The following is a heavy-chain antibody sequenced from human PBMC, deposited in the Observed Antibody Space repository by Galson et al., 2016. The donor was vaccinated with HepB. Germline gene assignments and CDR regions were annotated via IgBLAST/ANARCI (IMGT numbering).Heavy chain of an antibody. CDR3: ARRAYCGDDCFPFDY. CDR2: ISYSGTT. J-gene: IGHJ4*02. V-gene: IGHV4-59*12. Sequence: ETLSLTCTVSGGSINTYYWSWIRQPPGMGLDWIGYISYSGTTNYNPSLASRVTISIDTSRNQISLKLTPVTAADTAVYYCARRAYCGDDCFPFDYWGQGALVTVS. CDR1: GGSINTYY. D-gene: IGHD2-21*02.